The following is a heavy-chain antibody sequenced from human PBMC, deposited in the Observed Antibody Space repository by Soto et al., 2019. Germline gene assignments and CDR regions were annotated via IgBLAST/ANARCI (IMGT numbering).Heavy chain of an antibody. CDR1: GYSFTDYH. J-gene: IGHJ6*02. CDR3: ARGDPTDRPKPARSFFSNQDMDV. Sequence: ASVKVSCKASGYSFTDYHIHWVRQAPGQGLEWLGRINPKSGGTSTAQKFQGWVTMTTDTSISTASMELTRLTSDDTAISYCARGDPTDRPKPARSFFSNQDMDVWGQGTTVTVYS. D-gene: IGHD6-6*01. CDR2: INPKSGGT. V-gene: IGHV1-2*04.